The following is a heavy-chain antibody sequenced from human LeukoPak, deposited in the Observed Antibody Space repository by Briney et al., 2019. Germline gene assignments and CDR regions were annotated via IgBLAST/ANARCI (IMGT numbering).Heavy chain of an antibody. CDR3: ARARTPLTYYYYYMDV. J-gene: IGHJ6*03. V-gene: IGHV4-34*01. Sequence: WDTLSLTCAVYGGSFSGYYWSWIRQPPGKGLEWIGEINHSGSTNYNPSLKSRVTISVDTSKNQFSLKLSSVTAADTAVYYCARARTPLTYYYYYMDVWGKGTTVTVPS. CDR2: INHSGST. CDR1: GGSFSGYY.